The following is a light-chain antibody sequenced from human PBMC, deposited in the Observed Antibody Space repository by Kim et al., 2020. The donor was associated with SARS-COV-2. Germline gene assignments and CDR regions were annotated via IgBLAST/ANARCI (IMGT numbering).Light chain of an antibody. CDR2: DND. Sequence: GQTVTISCSGSRSNIGSNAVNWYQQLPGTPPKLRIYDNDKRPSGVPDRFSGSKSGTSASLAISGLRSDDDSDYYCAVWDYSLNGWVFGGGTQLTVL. CDR3: AVWDYSLNGWV. J-gene: IGLJ3*02. CDR1: RSNIGSNA. V-gene: IGLV1-44*01.